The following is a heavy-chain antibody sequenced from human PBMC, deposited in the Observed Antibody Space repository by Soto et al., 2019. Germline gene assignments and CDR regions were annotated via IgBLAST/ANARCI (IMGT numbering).Heavy chain of an antibody. D-gene: IGHD3-22*01. V-gene: IGHV3-30-3*01. Sequence: GGSLRLSCAASGFTFSSYAMHWVRQAPGKGLEWVAVISYDGSNKYYADSVKGRFTISRDNSKNTLYLQMNSLRAEDTAVYYCARGFRYYYDSSGSTTDYWGQGTLVTVSS. CDR3: ARGFRYYYDSSGSTTDY. CDR1: GFTFSSYA. CDR2: ISYDGSNK. J-gene: IGHJ4*02.